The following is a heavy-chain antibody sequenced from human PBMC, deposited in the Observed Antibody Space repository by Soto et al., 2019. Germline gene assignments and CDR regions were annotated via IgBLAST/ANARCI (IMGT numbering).Heavy chain of an antibody. V-gene: IGHV1-69*13. D-gene: IGHD5-18*01. J-gene: IGHJ5*02. CDR3: ARDHSPIRRGYSYGSWFDP. Sequence: SSVKVSCKASGGTFSSYAISWVRQAPGQGLEWMGGIIPIFCTANYAQKFQGRVTITADESTSTAYMELSSLRSADTDVYYLARDHSPIRRGYSYGSWFDPWGQGTLVTVSS. CDR1: GGTFSSYA. CDR2: IIPIFCTA.